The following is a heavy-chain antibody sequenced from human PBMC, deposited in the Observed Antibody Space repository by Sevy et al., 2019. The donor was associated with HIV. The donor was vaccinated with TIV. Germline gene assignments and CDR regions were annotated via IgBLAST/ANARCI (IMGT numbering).Heavy chain of an antibody. CDR2: ISYSGNT. D-gene: IGHD4-17*01. J-gene: IGHJ3*02. CDR3: DRRLYGDYSDAFDI. CDR1: GGSISSSDYD. V-gene: IGHV4-30-4*01. Sequence: SETLSLTCTVPGGSISSSDYDWSWIRQPRGKGLEWIGYISYSGNTYYSPSLKSRVTISGDTSQNQFSLKLSSVTAADTAVYYCDRRLYGDYSDAFDIWGQGTVVTVSS.